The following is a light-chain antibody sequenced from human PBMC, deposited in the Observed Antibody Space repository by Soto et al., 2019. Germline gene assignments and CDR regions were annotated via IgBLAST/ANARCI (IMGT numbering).Light chain of an antibody. V-gene: IGLV3-21*02. Sequence: SYELTQPPSVSVAPGQTARITCGGSNIGSKSVHWYQQKPGQAPVLVVYDDSDRPSGIPERFSGSNSGNTATLTISRVEAGDEADYYCQVWDSSSDHPDWVFGGGTQLTVL. J-gene: IGLJ3*02. CDR1: NIGSKS. CDR2: DDS. CDR3: QVWDSSSDHPDWV.